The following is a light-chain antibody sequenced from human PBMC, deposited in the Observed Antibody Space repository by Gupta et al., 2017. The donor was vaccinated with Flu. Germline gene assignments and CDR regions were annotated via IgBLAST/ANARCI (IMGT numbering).Light chain of an antibody. Sequence: EIVMTKPPATLSVSAGERATLSCRASQSVSSYLVWYQQKPGQAPRLLIYGASSRATGIPARFSGSGSGTEVTLTISSLQSEDFAVYYCQQYNNWPLTFGGGTKVEIK. V-gene: IGKV3-15*01. J-gene: IGKJ4*02. CDR3: QQYNNWPLT. CDR2: GAS. CDR1: QSVSSY.